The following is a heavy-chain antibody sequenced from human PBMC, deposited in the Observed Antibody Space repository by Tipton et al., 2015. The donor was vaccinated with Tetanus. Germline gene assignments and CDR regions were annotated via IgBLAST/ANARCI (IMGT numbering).Heavy chain of an antibody. Sequence: TLSLTCTVSGGSISSDNFHWGWVRQPPGKGLEWIGIVYFGGKTYYNPSLKSRVTLSIDTPKNQFSLKLSSISAADAAVYYCATGRRTVGFDYWGQGALVTVSS. CDR3: ATGRRTVGFDY. J-gene: IGHJ4*02. CDR2: VYFGGKT. CDR1: GGSISSDNFH. D-gene: IGHD4-23*01. V-gene: IGHV4-39*01.